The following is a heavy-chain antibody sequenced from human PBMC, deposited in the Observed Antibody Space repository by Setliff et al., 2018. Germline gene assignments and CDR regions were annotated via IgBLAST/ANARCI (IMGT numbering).Heavy chain of an antibody. CDR2: INPNSGGT. CDR3: ARSPAVLGIVYLDP. J-gene: IGHJ5*02. Sequence: ASVKVSCKASGYTFTDYYIHWVRQAPGQGLEWMGWINPNSGGTNPAQKFQDRATITTDESTSTAYMELDSLRSEDTAVYYCARSPAVLGIVYLDPWGQGTLVTVSS. CDR1: GYTFTDYY. V-gene: IGHV1-2*02. D-gene: IGHD2-15*01.